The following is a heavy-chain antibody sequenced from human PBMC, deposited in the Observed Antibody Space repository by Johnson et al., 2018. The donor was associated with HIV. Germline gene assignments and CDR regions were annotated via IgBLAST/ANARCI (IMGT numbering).Heavy chain of an antibody. V-gene: IGHV3-15*01. J-gene: IGHJ3*02. CDR2: IKSKTDGGTT. Sequence: VQLVESGGGLVKPGGSLRLSCAASGFTFSNAWMSWVRQAPGKGLEWVGRIKSKTDGGTTDYAAPVKGRFTISRDDSENMLYLQMNSLKTEDTAMYYCTTVLQVLEWNIYDAFDIWGQGTMVTVSS. CDR1: GFTFSNAW. CDR3: TTVLQVLEWNIYDAFDI. D-gene: IGHD3-3*01.